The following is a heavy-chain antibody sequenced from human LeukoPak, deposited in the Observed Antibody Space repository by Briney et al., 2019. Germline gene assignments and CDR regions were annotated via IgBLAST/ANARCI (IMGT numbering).Heavy chain of an antibody. CDR2: LYYSGST. CDR1: GGSISSGGYY. D-gene: IGHD2-21*02. Sequence: SETLSLTCTVSGGSISSGGYYWSWIRQHPGKGLEWIGYLYYSGSTYYNPSLKSRVTISVDTSKNQFSLKLSSVTAADTAVYYCARGSCGGDCYSPYYFDYWGQGTLVTVSS. J-gene: IGHJ4*02. V-gene: IGHV4-31*03. CDR3: ARGSCGGDCYSPYYFDY.